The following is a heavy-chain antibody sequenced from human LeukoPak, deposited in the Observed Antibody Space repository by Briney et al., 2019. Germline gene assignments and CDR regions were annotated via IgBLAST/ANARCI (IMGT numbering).Heavy chain of an antibody. J-gene: IGHJ4*02. D-gene: IGHD5-18*01. CDR1: GYTFTGYY. CDR2: ISAYNGNT. V-gene: IGHV1-18*04. CDR3: ARVLSRGYSYGYPDY. Sequence: ASVKVSCKASGYTFTGYYMHWVRQAPGQGLEWMGWISAYNGNTNYAQKLQGRVTMTTDTSTSTAYMELRSLRSDDTAVYYCARVLSRGYSYGYPDYWGQGTLVTVSS.